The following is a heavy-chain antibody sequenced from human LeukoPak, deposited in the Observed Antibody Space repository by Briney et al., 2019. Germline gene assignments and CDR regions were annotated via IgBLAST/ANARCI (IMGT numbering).Heavy chain of an antibody. CDR2: VNSDGTRT. CDR1: EISFSSSW. V-gene: IGHV3-74*01. CDR3: ARDTAYGGNSEGIGY. D-gene: IGHD4-23*01. J-gene: IGHJ4*02. Sequence: GGSLRLSCAASEISFSSSWMHWVRQGPGKGLVWVSRVNSDGTRTNYADSVKGRFAISRDNAKNMLYLQMNSLRAEDTAVYYCARDTAYGGNSEGIGYWGQGTLVTVSS.